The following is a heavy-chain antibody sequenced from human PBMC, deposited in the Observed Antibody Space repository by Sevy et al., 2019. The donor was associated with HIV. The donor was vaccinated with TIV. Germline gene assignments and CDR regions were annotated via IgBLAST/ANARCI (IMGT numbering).Heavy chain of an antibody. CDR2: IYPDDSDT. J-gene: IGHJ6*02. CDR3: ARHHASYGVTGYYYYYGWTS. V-gene: IGHV5-51*01. CDR1: GYTFTSYW. Sequence: GESLKISCKGSGYTFTSYWIGWVRQMPGKGLEWMGIIYPDDSDTRYSPSFQGQVTISAEKSTSTAYLQWSSLKASDTARYYCARHHASYGVTGYYYYYGWTSGAKGPRSPSP. D-gene: IGHD4-17*01.